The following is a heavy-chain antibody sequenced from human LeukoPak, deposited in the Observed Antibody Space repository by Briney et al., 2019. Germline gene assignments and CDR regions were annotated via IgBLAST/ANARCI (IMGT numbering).Heavy chain of an antibody. V-gene: IGHV4-34*01. Sequence: SETLSLTCAVYGVSFSGYYWSWIRQPPGKGLEWIGEINHSGSTNYNPSLKSRVTISVDTAKNQCSLKMGSVTVADTAVYYCAHAGQTTAYSNPICYYGLDVWGEGTTVTVSS. CDR2: INHSGST. D-gene: IGHD3-9*01. J-gene: IGHJ6*04. CDR1: GVSFSGYY. CDR3: AHAGQTTAYSNPICYYGLDV.